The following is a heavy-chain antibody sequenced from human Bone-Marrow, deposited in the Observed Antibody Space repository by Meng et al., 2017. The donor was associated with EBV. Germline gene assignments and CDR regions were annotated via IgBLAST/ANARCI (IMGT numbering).Heavy chain of an antibody. V-gene: IGHV1-69*06. J-gene: IGHJ4*02. CDR2: LIPMLGAP. Sequence: QGQLVQSGAGVKQPGSPVKFSAKTSGGPFNSDAIRWVRQAPGQGLEWIGGLIPMLGAPNYAQKFQDRVTIIADKSTSTHYMQLSSLRSDDTAVYYCASESGRGYTPDYWGRGTLVTVSS. D-gene: IGHD3-10*01. CDR1: GGPFNSDA. CDR3: ASESGRGYTPDY.